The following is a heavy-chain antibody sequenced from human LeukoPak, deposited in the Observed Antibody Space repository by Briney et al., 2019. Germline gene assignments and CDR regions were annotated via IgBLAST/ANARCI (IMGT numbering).Heavy chain of an antibody. J-gene: IGHJ4*02. Sequence: ASVKVSCKASGYIFSNYDISWVRQATGQGLEWMGWMNPNSGNTGYALQFQGRVTFSTDTSITTAYMEMSSVRSDDTAVYYCARAVRYQLLPDYWGQGTLVTVFS. CDR1: GYIFSNYD. CDR2: MNPNSGNT. V-gene: IGHV1-8*01. D-gene: IGHD2-2*01. CDR3: ARAVRYQLLPDY.